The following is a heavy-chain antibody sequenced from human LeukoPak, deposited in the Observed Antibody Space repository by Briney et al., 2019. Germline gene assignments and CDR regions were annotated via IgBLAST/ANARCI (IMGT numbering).Heavy chain of an antibody. Sequence: SGTLSLTCAVSGGSISSSNWWSWVRPPPGKGLEWIGEIYHSGSTNYNPSLKSRVTILVDKSKNQFSLKLSSVTAADTAVYYCARWGSWIQLWSGYWGQGTLVTVSS. CDR3: ARWGSWIQLWSGY. CDR2: IYHSGST. J-gene: IGHJ4*02. V-gene: IGHV4-4*02. CDR1: GGSISSSNW. D-gene: IGHD5-18*01.